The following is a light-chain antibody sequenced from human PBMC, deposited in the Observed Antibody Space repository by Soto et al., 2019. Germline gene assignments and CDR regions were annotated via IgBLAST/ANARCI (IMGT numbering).Light chain of an antibody. J-gene: IGLJ1*01. V-gene: IGLV2-14*03. CDR2: DVT. CDR1: SSDVGGYNY. CDR3: SSYTTRNTEV. Sequence: QSALTQPASVSGSPGQSITISCTGTSSDVGGYNYVSWYQHHPGKAPKLIIYDVTNRPSGVSNRFSGSKSGNTASLTVSGLQAEDEADYYCSSYTTRNTEVFGTGTKVTVL.